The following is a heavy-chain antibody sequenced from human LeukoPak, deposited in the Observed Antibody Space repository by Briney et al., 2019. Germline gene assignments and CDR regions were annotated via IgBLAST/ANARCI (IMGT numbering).Heavy chain of an antibody. Sequence: PGRSLRLSCAASGFTFSSYAMHWVRQAPGKGLEWVAVISYDGSNKYYADSAKGRFTISRDNSKNTLYLQMNSLRAEDTAVYYCARDSEVVTYYYYYGMDVWGQGTTVTVSS. CDR1: GFTFSSYA. CDR2: ISYDGSNK. CDR3: ARDSEVVTYYYYYGMDV. V-gene: IGHV3-30-3*01. D-gene: IGHD3-22*01. J-gene: IGHJ6*02.